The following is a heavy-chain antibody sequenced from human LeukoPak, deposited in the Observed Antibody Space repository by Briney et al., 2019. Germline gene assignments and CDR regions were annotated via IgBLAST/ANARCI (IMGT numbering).Heavy chain of an antibody. CDR1: GYTFTSYY. Sequence: ASVTVSCKASGYTFTSYYMHWVRQAPGQGLEWMGIINPSGGSTSYAQKFQGRVTMTRDTSTSTVYMELSSLRSEDTAVYYCARELGYCSGGSCYYHYYYYGMDVWGQGTTVTVSS. CDR3: ARELGYCSGGSCYYHYYYYGMDV. J-gene: IGHJ6*02. D-gene: IGHD2-15*01. CDR2: INPSGGST. V-gene: IGHV1-46*01.